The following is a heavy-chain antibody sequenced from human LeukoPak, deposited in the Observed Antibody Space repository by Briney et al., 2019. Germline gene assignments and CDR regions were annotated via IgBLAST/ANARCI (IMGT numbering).Heavy chain of an antibody. J-gene: IGHJ4*02. CDR1: GGSISSYY. Sequence: SETLSLTCTVSGGSISSYYWSWIRQPAGKGLEWIGRIYTSGSTNYNPSLKSRVTMSVDTSKNQFSLKLSSVTAADTAVYYCVRARLRSRLYCSGGSCYVDYWGQGTLVTVSS. V-gene: IGHV4-4*07. D-gene: IGHD2-15*01. CDR2: IYTSGST. CDR3: VRARLRSRLYCSGGSCYVDY.